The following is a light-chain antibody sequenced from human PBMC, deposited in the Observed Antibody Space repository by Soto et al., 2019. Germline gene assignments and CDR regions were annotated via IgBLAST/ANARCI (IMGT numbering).Light chain of an antibody. J-gene: IGLJ1*01. Sequence: QSALTQPASVSGSPGQSITISCTGTSSDVGGYNYVSWYQQHPVKAPKLMIYDVTNRPSGVSDRFSGSKSGNTASLTISGLQAEDEADYYCSSYTSSSTPVVVGTGTKLTVL. CDR2: DVT. V-gene: IGLV2-14*01. CDR1: SSDVGGYNY. CDR3: SSYTSSSTPVV.